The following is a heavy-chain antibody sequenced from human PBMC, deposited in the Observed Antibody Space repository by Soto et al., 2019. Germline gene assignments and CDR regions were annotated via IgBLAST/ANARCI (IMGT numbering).Heavy chain of an antibody. CDR1: GGSFSGYY. CDR2: INHSGST. D-gene: IGHD1-1*01. Sequence: QVQLQQWGAGLLKPSETLSLTCAVYGGSFSGYYWSWIRQPPGKGLEWIGEINHSGSTNYNPSLKSRVTISVDTSKNQFSLKLSSVTAADTAVYYCAREDGTGARGYFDYWGQRTLVTVSS. CDR3: AREDGTGARGYFDY. V-gene: IGHV4-34*01. J-gene: IGHJ4*02.